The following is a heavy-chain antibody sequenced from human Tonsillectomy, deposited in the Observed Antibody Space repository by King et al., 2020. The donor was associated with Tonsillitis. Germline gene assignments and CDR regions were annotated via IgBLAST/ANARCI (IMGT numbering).Heavy chain of an antibody. V-gene: IGHV3-30*02. CDR3: AKDLFAIAVAVPPIGNFDY. CDR2: IRYDAANE. CDR1: GFTFNYFG. Sequence: VQLVESGGGVVQPGGSLRLSCAASGFTFNYFGMHWVRQAPGKGLEWVAFIRYDAANEYYADSVKGRFTISRDNSKNILYLQMNSLRAEDTAVYYCAKDLFAIAVAVPPIGNFDYWGQGTLVTVSS. D-gene: IGHD6-19*01. J-gene: IGHJ4*02.